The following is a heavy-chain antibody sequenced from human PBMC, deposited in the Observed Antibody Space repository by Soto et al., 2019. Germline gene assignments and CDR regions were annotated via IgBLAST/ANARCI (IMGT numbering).Heavy chain of an antibody. CDR1: GFTFSSYG. D-gene: IGHD7-27*01. Sequence: QVQLVESGGGVVQPGRSLRLSCAASGFTFSSYGMHWVRQAPGKGLEWVAVISYDGSNKYYADSVKGRFTISRDNSKNSLYLQMNSLRAEDTAVYYCAKGDWGAAFDILGQWTMVTVSS. V-gene: IGHV3-30*18. J-gene: IGHJ3*02. CDR2: ISYDGSNK. CDR3: AKGDWGAAFDI.